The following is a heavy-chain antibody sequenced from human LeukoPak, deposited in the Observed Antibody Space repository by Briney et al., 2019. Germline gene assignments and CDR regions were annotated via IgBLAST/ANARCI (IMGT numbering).Heavy chain of an antibody. CDR2: IYSGGTT. J-gene: IGHJ1*01. CDR1: GAAVSSNY. CDR3: ARVDYGDYQYFQQ. V-gene: IGHV3-53*01. D-gene: IGHD4-17*01. Sequence: GGSLRLSCAVSGAAVSSNYMSWVRQAPGKGLEWVSVIYSGGTTYYADSVKGRFTISRDNSKNTLYLQMDSLRAEDTAVYYCARVDYGDYQYFQQWGQGTLVTVSS.